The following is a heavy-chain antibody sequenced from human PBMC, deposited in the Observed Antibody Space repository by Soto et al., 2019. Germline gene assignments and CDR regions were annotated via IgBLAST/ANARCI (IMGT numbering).Heavy chain of an antibody. CDR3: ARRGRYGVNWLDP. CDR2: IYPGDSET. J-gene: IGHJ5*02. Sequence: GESLKISCKGSGYSFTSYWIAWVRQMPGKGLEWMGIIYPGDSETRYSPSFQGQVTISADKSISTAYLLWSSLKASDTAMYYCARRGRYGVNWLDPWGQGTLVTVSS. V-gene: IGHV5-51*01. D-gene: IGHD5-18*01. CDR1: GYSFTSYW.